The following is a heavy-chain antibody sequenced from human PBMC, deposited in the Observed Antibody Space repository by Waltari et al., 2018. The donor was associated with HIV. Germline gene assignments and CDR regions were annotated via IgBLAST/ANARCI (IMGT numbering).Heavy chain of an antibody. D-gene: IGHD3-16*01. V-gene: IGHV3-30*18. CDR3: AKSMPGLGLGAFDI. J-gene: IGHJ3*02. Sequence: QVQLVASGGGVVQPGRSLRLSCAASGFTFSSYGMHWVRQAPGKGLEWVAVISFDGSKKYYADSVKGRFTISRDNSKNTLYLQMNSLRPEDTAVFYCAKSMPGLGLGAFDIWGQGTMVTVSS. CDR2: ISFDGSKK. CDR1: GFTFSSYG.